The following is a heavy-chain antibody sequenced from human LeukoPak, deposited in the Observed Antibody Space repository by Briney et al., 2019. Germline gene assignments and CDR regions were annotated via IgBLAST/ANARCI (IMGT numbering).Heavy chain of an antibody. V-gene: IGHV3-30*04. Sequence: GGSLRLSCIASGFTLNNYPAMHWVRQAPGKRLEWVAALSADGNSNFYADSVKGRFTISRDISKNALYLEMNNLRPEDTAVYYCARGTYSSGRCDVFDIWGQGTMVGVSS. CDR1: GFTLNNYPA. D-gene: IGHD6-19*01. J-gene: IGHJ3*02. CDR3: ARGTYSSGRCDVFDI. CDR2: LSADGNSN.